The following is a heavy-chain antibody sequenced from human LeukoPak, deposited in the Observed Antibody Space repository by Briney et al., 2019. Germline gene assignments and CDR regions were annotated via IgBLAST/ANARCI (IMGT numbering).Heavy chain of an antibody. Sequence: PSETLSLTCTVSGGSVSSGSYYWSWIRQPPGKGLEWIGYIYYSGSTNYNPSLKSRVTISVDTSKNQFSLKLSSVTAAATAVYYCARDSRGDGYNLGIDYWGQGTLVTVSS. V-gene: IGHV4-61*01. CDR2: IYYSGST. J-gene: IGHJ4*02. CDR1: GGSVSSGSYY. D-gene: IGHD5-24*01. CDR3: ARDSRGDGYNLGIDY.